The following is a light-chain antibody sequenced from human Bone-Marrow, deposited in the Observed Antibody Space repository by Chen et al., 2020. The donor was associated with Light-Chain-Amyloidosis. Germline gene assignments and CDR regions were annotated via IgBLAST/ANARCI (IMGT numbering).Light chain of an antibody. J-gene: IGLJ3*02. Sequence: QSVLTQPPSASGTPGQRVTISCSGSSSNIGSNYVYWYQQLPGTAPKLLIYRNNQRPSGVPARFSGSKSGTSDSLAISGRRSEDGADYYCAAWDDSLSGRVFGGGTKLTVL. CDR2: RNN. CDR1: SSNIGSNY. CDR3: AAWDDSLSGRV. V-gene: IGLV1-47*01.